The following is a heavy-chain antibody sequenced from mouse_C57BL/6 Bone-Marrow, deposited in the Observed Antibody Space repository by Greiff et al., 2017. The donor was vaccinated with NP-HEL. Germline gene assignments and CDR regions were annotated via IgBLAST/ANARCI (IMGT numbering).Heavy chain of an antibody. CDR3: ARGTGSY. Sequence: EVQLQQSGPELVKPGASVKISCKASGYSFTGYYMNWVKQSPEKSLEWIGEINPSTGGTTYNQKFKAKATLTVDKSSSTAYMQLKSLTSEDSAVYYCARGTGSYWGQGTTLTVSS. CDR2: INPSTGGT. J-gene: IGHJ2*01. CDR1: GYSFTGYY. V-gene: IGHV1-42*01. D-gene: IGHD3-3*01.